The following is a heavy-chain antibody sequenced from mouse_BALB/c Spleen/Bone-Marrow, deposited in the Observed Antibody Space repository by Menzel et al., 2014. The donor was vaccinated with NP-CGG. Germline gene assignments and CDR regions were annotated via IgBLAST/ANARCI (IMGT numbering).Heavy chain of an antibody. CDR2: ISSGSSTI. D-gene: IGHD4-1*01. J-gene: IGHJ2*01. CDR1: GFTFSSFG. CDR3: TRGGNWEDFDY. Sequence: DVMLVESGGGLVQPGGSRKLSCAASGFTFSSFGMHWVRQAPERGLEWVAYISSGSSTIFYADTVKGRFTISRDNTKNTLFLQMTSLRSEDTAMYYCTRGGNWEDFDYWGQGTTLTVSS. V-gene: IGHV5-17*02.